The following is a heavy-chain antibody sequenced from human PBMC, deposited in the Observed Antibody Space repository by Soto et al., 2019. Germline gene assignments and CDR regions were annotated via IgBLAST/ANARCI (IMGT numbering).Heavy chain of an antibody. CDR3: ARWRYGDY. V-gene: IGHV1-18*01. J-gene: IGHJ4*02. CDR2: ISAHNGNT. CDR1: GYAFTTYG. D-gene: IGHD1-1*01. Sequence: QVHLVQSGAEVKKPGASVKVSCKGSGYAFTTYGITWVRQAPGQGLEWMGCISAHNGNTNYAQKLQGRVTVTIDTSTSTAYMELRSLRSDDTAVYYCARWRYGDYWGQGALVTGS.